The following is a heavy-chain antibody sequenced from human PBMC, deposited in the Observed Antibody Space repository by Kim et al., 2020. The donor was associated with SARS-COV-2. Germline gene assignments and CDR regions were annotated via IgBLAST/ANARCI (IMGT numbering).Heavy chain of an antibody. V-gene: IGHV3-23*01. CDR2: ISGSGGST. CDR1: GFTFSSYA. D-gene: IGHD3-10*01. J-gene: IGHJ4*02. CDR3: AKCTKGVPDYFDY. Sequence: GGSLRLSCAASGFTFSSYAMSWVRQAPGKGLEWVSAISGSGGSTYYADSVKGRFTISRDNSKNTLYLQMNSLRAEDAAVYYCAKCTKGVPDYFDYWGQGNLVTVSS.